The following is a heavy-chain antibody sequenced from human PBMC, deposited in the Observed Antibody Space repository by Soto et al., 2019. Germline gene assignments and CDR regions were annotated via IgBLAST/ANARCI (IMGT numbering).Heavy chain of an antibody. CDR1: GFTFSSYW. J-gene: IGHJ1*01. CDR2: ISGSGGST. Sequence: EVQLVESGGGLVQPGGSLRLSCAASGFTFSSYWMSWVRQAPGKGLEWVSVISGSGGSTYYADSVKGRFTLSRDNSKNTVYLQMNSLRAEDTAVYYCAKDSPVGVPLLRDLHDWGQGTLVTVSS. D-gene: IGHD3-9*01. V-gene: IGHV3-23*04. CDR3: AKDSPVGVPLLRDLHD.